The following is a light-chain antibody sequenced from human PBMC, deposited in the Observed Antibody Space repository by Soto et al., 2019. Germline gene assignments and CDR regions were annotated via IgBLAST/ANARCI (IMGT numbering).Light chain of an antibody. J-gene: IGLJ2*01. CDR1: SSDVGGYNY. CDR3: SSYAGSNNPVI. CDR2: EVS. V-gene: IGLV2-8*01. Sequence: QSALTQPPSASGPPGQSVTISCTGTSSDVGGYNYVSWYQQHPGKAPKFMIYEVSKRPSGVPDRFSGSKSGNTASLTVSGLQADDEADYYCSSYAGSNNPVIFGGGTQLTVL.